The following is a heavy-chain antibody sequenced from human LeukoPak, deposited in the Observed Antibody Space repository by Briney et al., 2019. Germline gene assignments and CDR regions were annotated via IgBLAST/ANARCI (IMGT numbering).Heavy chain of an antibody. V-gene: IGHV1-8*01. D-gene: IGHD4-17*01. CDR2: MNPNSGNT. CDR1: GYTFTSYD. CDR3: ASPSGWFGYGDYHDAFDI. J-gene: IGHJ3*02. Sequence: ASVKVSCKASGYTFTSYDINWVRQATGQGLEWMGWMNPNSGNTGYAQKFQGRVTMTRNTSISTAYMELSSLGSEDTAVYYCASPSGWFGYGDYHDAFDIWGQGTMVTVSS.